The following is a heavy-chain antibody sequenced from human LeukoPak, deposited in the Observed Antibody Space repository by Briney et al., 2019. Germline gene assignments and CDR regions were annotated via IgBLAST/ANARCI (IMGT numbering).Heavy chain of an antibody. CDR2: ISPDGGNT. CDR3: VPKGTEGY. V-gene: IGHV3-64D*06. J-gene: IGHJ4*02. CDR1: GFTFSSYA. Sequence: GGSLRLSCSASGFTFSSYAMHWVRQAPGKGLEYVSAISPDGGNTYYADSVKGRFSISRGNSKNTLYLQMSSLRPEDTAVYYCVPKGTEGYWGQGTLVTVSS.